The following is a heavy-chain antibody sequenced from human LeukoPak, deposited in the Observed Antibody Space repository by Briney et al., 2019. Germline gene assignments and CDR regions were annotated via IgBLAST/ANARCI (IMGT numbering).Heavy chain of an antibody. CDR3: AREKAFDI. V-gene: IGHV3-7*01. J-gene: IGHJ3*02. CDR2: IKQDGSEK. CDR1: GFTFSSYG. Sequence: PGGSLRLSCAASGFTFSSYGMHWVRQAPGKGLEWVANIKQDGSEKYYVDSVKGRFTMSRDNAKNSLYLQMNSLRAEDTAVYYCAREKAFDIWGQGTMVTVSS.